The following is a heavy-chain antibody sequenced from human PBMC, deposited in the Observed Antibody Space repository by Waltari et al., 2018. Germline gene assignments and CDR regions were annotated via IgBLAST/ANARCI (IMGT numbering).Heavy chain of an antibody. CDR1: GFTFRRFW. V-gene: IGHV3-74*01. J-gene: IGHJ4*02. Sequence: EVELVQSGGGLVQPGGSLRLSCAASGFTFRRFWMQWVRQVPGKGLVWVSRISNDGRTTDYTDAVKGRFTISRDNAKDTLYLQMNSLRAEDTAVYYCARDSSHLPAAFDNWGQGTLVTVSS. CDR2: ISNDGRTT. D-gene: IGHD2-2*01. CDR3: ARDSSHLPAAFDN.